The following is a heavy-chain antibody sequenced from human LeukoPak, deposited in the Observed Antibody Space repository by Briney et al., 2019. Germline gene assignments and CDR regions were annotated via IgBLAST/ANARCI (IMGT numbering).Heavy chain of an antibody. CDR2: IDSSGIT. CDR1: GGSINSYY. V-gene: IGHV4-4*07. D-gene: IGHD3-10*01. Sequence: PSETLSLTCTVSGGSINSYYWSSIRQPAAKRLEWIGRIDSSGITNYNPSLKGRLTMSVDTSKNQFSLKLDSVTAADTAVYFCARDHGSGSFDCWGQGTLLTVSS. J-gene: IGHJ4*02. CDR3: ARDHGSGSFDC.